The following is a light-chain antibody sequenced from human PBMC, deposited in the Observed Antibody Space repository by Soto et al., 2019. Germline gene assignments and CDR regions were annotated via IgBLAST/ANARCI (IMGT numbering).Light chain of an antibody. Sequence: QSVLTQPASVSGSPGQWITISCTGTSRDVGGYVSWYQQHPGKAPKLMIYEVSNRPSGVSNRFSGSKSGNTASLTISGLQAEDEADYYCRSYTSSNTVVFGGGTKLTVL. CDR1: SRDVGGY. V-gene: IGLV2-14*01. CDR3: RSYTSSNTVV. J-gene: IGLJ2*01. CDR2: EVS.